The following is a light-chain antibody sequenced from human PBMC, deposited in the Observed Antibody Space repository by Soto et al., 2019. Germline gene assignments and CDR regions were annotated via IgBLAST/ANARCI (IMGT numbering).Light chain of an antibody. Sequence: DIQMTQSPSSLSASVGDRVTITCRASQSLSRHLNWYQQKPGKAPKLLIYGASSLQSGVPSRFSGSGSGTDFTLTISSLQPEDFATYYCQQSFSTLTWTFGQGTKVEIK. CDR3: QQSFSTLTWT. J-gene: IGKJ1*01. CDR1: QSLSRH. V-gene: IGKV1-39*01. CDR2: GAS.